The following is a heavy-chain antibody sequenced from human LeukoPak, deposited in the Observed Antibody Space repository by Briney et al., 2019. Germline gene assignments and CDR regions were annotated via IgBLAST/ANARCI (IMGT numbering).Heavy chain of an antibody. D-gene: IGHD6-19*01. CDR3: ARRRGWQFDP. V-gene: IGHV4-59*01. J-gene: IGHJ5*02. CDR1: GGSISSYY. Sequence: SETLSLTCTVSGGSISSYYWSWIRQPPGKGLEWIGYIYYSGSTNYNPSLKSRVTISIDTSKNQFSLKVTSVAAADTAVYYCARRRGWQFDPWGQGTLVTVSS. CDR2: IYYSGST.